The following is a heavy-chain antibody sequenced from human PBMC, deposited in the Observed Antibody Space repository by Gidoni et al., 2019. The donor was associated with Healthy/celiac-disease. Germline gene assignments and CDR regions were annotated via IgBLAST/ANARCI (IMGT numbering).Heavy chain of an antibody. CDR1: GFTFSSYG. V-gene: IGHV3-30*18. Sequence: QVQLVESGGGVVQPGRSLRLSCAASGFTFSSYGIHWVRQAPGKGLEWVAVISYDGSNKYYADSMKGRFTISRDNSKNTLYLQMNSLRAEDTAVYYCAKDRGAAAAHFDHWGQGTLVTVSS. D-gene: IGHD6-13*01. CDR3: AKDRGAAAAHFDH. J-gene: IGHJ4*02. CDR2: ISYDGSNK.